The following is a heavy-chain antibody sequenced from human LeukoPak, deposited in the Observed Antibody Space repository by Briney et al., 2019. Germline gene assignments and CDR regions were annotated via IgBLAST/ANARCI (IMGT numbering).Heavy chain of an antibody. CDR3: ARVTSGWYDIDY. D-gene: IGHD6-19*01. CDR2: IYTSGST. J-gene: IGHJ4*02. Sequence: SETLSLTCTVSGGSISSGSYYWSWIRQPAGKGLEWIGRIYTSGSTNYNPSLKSRVTISVDTSRNQFSLKLSSVTAADTAVYYCARVTSGWYDIDYWGQGTLVTVSS. V-gene: IGHV4-61*02. CDR1: GGSISSGSYY.